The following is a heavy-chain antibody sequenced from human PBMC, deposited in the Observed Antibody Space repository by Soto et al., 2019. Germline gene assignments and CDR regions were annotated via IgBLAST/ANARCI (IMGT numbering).Heavy chain of an antibody. V-gene: IGHV3-23*01. CDR2: ISGSGGST. CDR1: GFTFSSYA. CDR3: AKRILTTSSGRSFDS. J-gene: IGHJ4*02. Sequence: GESLKISCAASGFTFSSYAMNWVRQAPGKGLEWVSVISGSGGSTYYADSVRGRFTISRDNSKNTLYLQMNSLRAEDTAVYYCAKRILTTSSGRSFDSWGQGTLVTVSS. D-gene: IGHD3-9*01.